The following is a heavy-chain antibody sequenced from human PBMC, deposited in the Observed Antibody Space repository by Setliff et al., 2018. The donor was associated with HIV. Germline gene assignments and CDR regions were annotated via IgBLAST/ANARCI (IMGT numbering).Heavy chain of an antibody. CDR2: IIPIFGTT. Sequence: SVKVSCKASGGTFSRYTISWVRQAPGQGLEWMGGIIPIFGTTNYAQRFQGRVSITADASTSTAYMELSSLRSEDTAMYFCARDNYYDTSGAIGYWGQGTRVTVS. V-gene: IGHV1-69*13. J-gene: IGHJ4*02. D-gene: IGHD3-22*01. CDR3: ARDNYYDTSGAIGY. CDR1: GGTFSRYT.